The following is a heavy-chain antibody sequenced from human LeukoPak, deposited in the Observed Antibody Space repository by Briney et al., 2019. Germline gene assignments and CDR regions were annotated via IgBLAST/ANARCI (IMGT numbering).Heavy chain of an antibody. CDR2: ISGSGVGT. J-gene: IGHJ4*02. Sequence: GGSLRLSCAASGFTFSSYAMSWVRQAPGKGLECVSVISGSGVGTHYADSVKGRFTISRDNSKNTLYLQINSLRADDTAVYYCAKVSEDFAVVVVRALDYWGQGTLVTVSS. D-gene: IGHD2-15*01. CDR1: GFTFSSYA. CDR3: AKVSEDFAVVVVRALDY. V-gene: IGHV3-23*01.